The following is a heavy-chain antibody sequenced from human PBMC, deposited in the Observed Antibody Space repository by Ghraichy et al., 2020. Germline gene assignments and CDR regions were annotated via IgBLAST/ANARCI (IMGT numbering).Heavy chain of an antibody. CDR3: ARGAAAAATGGWFDP. V-gene: IGHV1-69*13. D-gene: IGHD6-13*01. Sequence: SVKVSCKASGGTFSSYAISWVRQAPGQGLEWMGGIIPIFGTANYAQKFQGRVTITADESTSTAYMELSSLRSEDTAVYYCARGAAAAATGGWFDPWGQGTLVTVSS. CDR2: IIPIFGTA. CDR1: GGTFSSYA. J-gene: IGHJ5*02.